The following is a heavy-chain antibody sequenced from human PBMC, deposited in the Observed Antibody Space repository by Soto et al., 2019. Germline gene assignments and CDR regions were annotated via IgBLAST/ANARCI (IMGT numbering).Heavy chain of an antibody. CDR1: GASISSLCKY. CDR2: VYSSGST. CDR3: ARHYPLVVSPTLAPWQLVSSAFDY. D-gene: IGHD6-6*01. Sequence: SETLSLTCTVSGASISSLCKYWGWVRQPPGKGLEWLGGVYSSGSTYYNPSLKGRVIISVDTSRNQFSLRLSSVTAADTAVYYCARHYPLVVSPTLAPWQLVSSAFDYWGQGALVTVS. V-gene: IGHV4-39*01. J-gene: IGHJ4*02.